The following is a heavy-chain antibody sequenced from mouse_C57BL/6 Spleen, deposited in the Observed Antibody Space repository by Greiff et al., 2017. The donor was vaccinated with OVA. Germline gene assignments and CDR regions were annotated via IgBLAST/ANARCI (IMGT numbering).Heavy chain of an antibody. CDR1: GFSLTSYG. D-gene: IGHD1-1*01. CDR2: IWSGGST. CDR3: ARNFPYCYGSSYLYYYAMDY. Sequence: VQLQESGPGLVQPSQSLSITCTVSGFSLTSYGVHWVRQSPGKGLEWLGVIWSGGSTDYNAAFISRLSISKDNSKSQVFFKMNSLQADDTAIYYYARNFPYCYGSSYLYYYAMDYWGQGTSVTVSS. J-gene: IGHJ4*01. V-gene: IGHV2-2*01.